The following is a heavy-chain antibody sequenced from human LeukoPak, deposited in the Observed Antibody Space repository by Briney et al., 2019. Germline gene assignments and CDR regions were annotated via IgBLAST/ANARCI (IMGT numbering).Heavy chain of an antibody. CDR3: ARPGYSGYDYDY. Sequence: SETLSLTCAVYGGSFSGYYWSWIRQPPGKGLEWIGEINHSGSTNYNPSLKSRVTISVDTSKNQFSLKLSSVTAADTAVYYCARPGYSGYDYDYWGQGTLVTVSS. CDR2: INHSGST. J-gene: IGHJ4*02. D-gene: IGHD5-12*01. CDR1: GGSFSGYY. V-gene: IGHV4-34*01.